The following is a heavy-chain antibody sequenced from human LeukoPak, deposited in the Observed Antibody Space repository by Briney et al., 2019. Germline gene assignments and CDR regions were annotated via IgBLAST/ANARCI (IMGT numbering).Heavy chain of an antibody. CDR1: GFTFTRYG. CDR2: ISGSTSAV. J-gene: IGHJ4*02. D-gene: IGHD4/OR15-4a*01. CDR3: ARRERQSANYYYFDY. Sequence: GGSLRLSCAAFGFTFTRYGMVWVRQAPGKGLEWVSYISGSTSAVYYADSVRGRFTISRDNAKNSLYLQMNSLRDDDTAVYYCARRERQSANYYYFDYWGQGTLVTVSS. V-gene: IGHV3-48*02.